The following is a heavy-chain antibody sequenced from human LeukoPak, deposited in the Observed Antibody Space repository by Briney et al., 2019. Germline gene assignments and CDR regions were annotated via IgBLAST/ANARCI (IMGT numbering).Heavy chain of an antibody. CDR1: GFIFSSYW. V-gene: IGHV3-7*03. Sequence: GGSLTLSCPASGFIFSSYWMRWVRQAPGKGLEWVANIKQDGSEKYYVDSVKGRFTIPRDNAKNSPYLQMNSLRAEDTAVYYCARGTTALMDVWGKGTTVTVSS. CDR3: ARGTTALMDV. D-gene: IGHD2-21*02. CDR2: IKQDGSEK. J-gene: IGHJ6*03.